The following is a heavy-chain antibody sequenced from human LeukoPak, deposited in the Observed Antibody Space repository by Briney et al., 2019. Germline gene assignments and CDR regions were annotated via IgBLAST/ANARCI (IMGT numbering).Heavy chain of an antibody. J-gene: IGHJ4*02. CDR3: AGLGVMVLVYQFEY. CDR2: ISYSGST. CDR1: GGSITSSKYF. V-gene: IGHV4-39*07. Sequence: SETLSLTCAVSGGSITSSKYFWGWIRQPPGKELELIGIISYSGSTDYNPSLKSRVTISTDTSKNQFSLKLTSVTAADTAVFYCAGLGVMVLVYQFEYWGRGTPVTVSS. D-gene: IGHD2-8*01.